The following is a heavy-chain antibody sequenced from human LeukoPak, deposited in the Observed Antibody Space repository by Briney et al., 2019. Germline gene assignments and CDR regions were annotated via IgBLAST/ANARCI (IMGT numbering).Heavy chain of an antibody. D-gene: IGHD2-2*01. J-gene: IGHJ4*02. CDR1: GFTFNRCW. CDR2: ICSTSRYI. CDR3: VRHGDTDSCLAN. V-gene: IGHV3-21*01. Sequence: SGGSLRLSCVVSGFTFNRCWMNWVRQAPGKGLEWVSSICSTSRYIFYADSVKGRFTISRDNAKSSLYLQMNDLRAEDTAVYYCVRHGDTDSCLANWGQGTLVTVSS.